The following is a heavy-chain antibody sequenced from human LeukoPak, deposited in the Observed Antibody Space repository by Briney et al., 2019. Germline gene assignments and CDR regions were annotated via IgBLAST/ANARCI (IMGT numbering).Heavy chain of an antibody. Sequence: SVKVSCKASGGTFSSYAISWVRQAPGQGLEWMGGIIPIFGTANYAQKFQGRVTITADESTSTAYMELSSLRSEDTAVYYCASVTTVTKEQVGAFDIWGQGTMVTVSS. V-gene: IGHV1-69*13. D-gene: IGHD4-11*01. CDR1: GGTFSSYA. CDR3: ASVTTVTKEQVGAFDI. CDR2: IIPIFGTA. J-gene: IGHJ3*02.